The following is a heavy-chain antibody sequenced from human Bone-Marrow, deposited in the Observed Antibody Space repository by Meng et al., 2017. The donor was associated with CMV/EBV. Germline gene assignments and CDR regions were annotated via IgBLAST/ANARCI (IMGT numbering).Heavy chain of an antibody. CDR1: GNTFTGYY. Sequence: ASVKVSWKAYGNTFTGYYMHWVRQAPGQGLEWMGWINPNSGGTNYAQKFRGRVTMTRDTSISTAYMELSRLRSDDTAVYYCAGDQGTGDYYYYGMDVWGQGTTATVSS. J-gene: IGHJ6*02. V-gene: IGHV1-2*02. D-gene: IGHD7-27*01. CDR3: AGDQGTGDYYYYGMDV. CDR2: INPNSGGT.